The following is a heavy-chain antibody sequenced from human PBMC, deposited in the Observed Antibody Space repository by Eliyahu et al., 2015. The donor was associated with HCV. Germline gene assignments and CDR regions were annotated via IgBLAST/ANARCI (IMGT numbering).Heavy chain of an antibody. Sequence: EVQLVQSGAEVKKPGESLKISCKASGYTFTSYWIAWVRQMPGKGLEWVGIIYPGDSETRYSPSFQGQVTISADKSINTAYLRWSGLKASDTAMYYCARHKRDTAMDVWGQGTTVTVSS. CDR1: GYTFTSYW. CDR3: ARHKRDTAMDV. J-gene: IGHJ6*02. V-gene: IGHV5-51*01. CDR2: IYPGDSET. D-gene: IGHD5-18*01.